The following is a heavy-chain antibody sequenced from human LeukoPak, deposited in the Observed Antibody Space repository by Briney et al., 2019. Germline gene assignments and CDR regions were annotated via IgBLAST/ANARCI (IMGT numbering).Heavy chain of an antibody. CDR2: INHSGST. CDR3: ARATPKGYYGSGSYSAFDY. V-gene: IGHV4-34*01. J-gene: IGHJ4*02. CDR1: GGSFSGYY. D-gene: IGHD3-10*01. Sequence: PSETLSLTCAVYGGSFSGYYWSWIRQPPGKGLEWVGEINHSGSTNYNPYLKSRVTISVDTSKTQFSLKLSSVTAADTAVYYCARATPKGYYGSGSYSAFDYWGQGTLVTVSS.